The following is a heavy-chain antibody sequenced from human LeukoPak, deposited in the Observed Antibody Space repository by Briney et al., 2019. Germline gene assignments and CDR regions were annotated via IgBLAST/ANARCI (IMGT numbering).Heavy chain of an antibody. J-gene: IGHJ3*02. CDR2: MYDSGRT. CDR1: GYSISSGYY. D-gene: IGHD1-26*01. CDR3: ATGRAVGAADAFDI. Sequence: SETLSLTCTVSGYSISSGYYWGWIRQPPGKGLDWIGTMYDSGRTYYNSSLKSRVTISVDTSKNHFSLKLSSVTAADTAAYYCATGRAVGAADAFDIWGQGTMVTVSS. V-gene: IGHV4-38-2*02.